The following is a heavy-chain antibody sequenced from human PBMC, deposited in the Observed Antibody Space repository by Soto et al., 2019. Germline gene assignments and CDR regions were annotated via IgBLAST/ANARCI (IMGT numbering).Heavy chain of an antibody. V-gene: IGHV4-34*01. CDR1: GGSFSGYY. CDR3: ARGRVLLWFGEGMRYYYYGMDV. CDR2: INHSGST. J-gene: IGHJ6*02. D-gene: IGHD3-10*01. Sequence: QVQLQQWGAGLLKPSETLSLTCAVYGGSFSGYYWSWIRQPAGKGLEWIGEINHSGSTNYNPSLKSRVTLSVDTSKNQFSPKLSSVTAADTAVYYCARGRVLLWFGEGMRYYYYGMDVWGQGTTVTVSS.